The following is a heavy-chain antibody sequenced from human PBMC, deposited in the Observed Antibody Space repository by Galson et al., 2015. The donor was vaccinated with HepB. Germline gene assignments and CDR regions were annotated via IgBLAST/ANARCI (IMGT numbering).Heavy chain of an antibody. Sequence: SLRLSCAASGFTFSSYWMSWVRQAPEKGLEWVANIMPDGSGQYYADSVKGRFTISRDNAENSLYLQMNSLRAEDTALYYCARVDGEGYDIFWGQGTLVTVSS. D-gene: IGHD3-9*01. V-gene: IGHV3-7*03. CDR1: GFTFSSYW. CDR3: ARVDGEGYDIF. CDR2: IMPDGSGQ. J-gene: IGHJ4*02.